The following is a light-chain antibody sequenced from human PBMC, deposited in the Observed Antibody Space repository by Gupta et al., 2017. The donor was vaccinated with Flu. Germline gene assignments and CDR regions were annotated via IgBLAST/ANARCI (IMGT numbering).Light chain of an antibody. J-gene: IGLJ3*02. Sequence: SCSGSHSNIGSTTVHWYQQLPGTAPKLLIYSNDQRPSGVPDRFSGSQSGTSASLALTGPQSEDEADYYCSAWADSLIGFWVFGGGTNLPDL. V-gene: IGLV1-44*01. CDR3: SAWADSLIGFWV. CDR1: HSNIGSTT. CDR2: SND.